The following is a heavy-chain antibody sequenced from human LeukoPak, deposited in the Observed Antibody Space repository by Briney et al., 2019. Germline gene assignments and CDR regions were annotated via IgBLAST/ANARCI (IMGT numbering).Heavy chain of an antibody. V-gene: IGHV4-4*07. D-gene: IGHD6-19*01. CDR2: IYTSGNT. J-gene: IGHJ4*02. CDR3: ARGRRSSGWDYFDY. CDR1: GGSLSNYY. Sequence: SETLSLTCTVSGGSLSNYYWTWIRQPAGKGLEWIGRIYTSGNTNYNPSLKSRVTMSVDTSKNQFALKVSSVTAADTAVYYCARGRRSSGWDYFDYWGQGTLVTVSS.